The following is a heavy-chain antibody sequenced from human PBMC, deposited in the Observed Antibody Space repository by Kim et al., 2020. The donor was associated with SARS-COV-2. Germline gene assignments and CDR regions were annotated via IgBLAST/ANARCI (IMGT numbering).Heavy chain of an antibody. CDR1: GYTFTSYA. J-gene: IGHJ2*01. D-gene: IGHD5-12*01. Sequence: ASVKVSCKASGYTFTSYAMNWVRQAPGQGLEWMGWINTNTGNPTYAQGFTGRFVFSLDTSVSTAYLQISSLKAEDTAVYYCAREPLEMATIGWYFDLWGRGNLVTVSS. V-gene: IGHV7-4-1*02. CDR3: AREPLEMATIGWYFDL. CDR2: INTNTGNP.